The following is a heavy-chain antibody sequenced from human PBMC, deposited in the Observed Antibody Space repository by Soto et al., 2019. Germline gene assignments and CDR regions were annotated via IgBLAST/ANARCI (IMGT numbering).Heavy chain of an antibody. Sequence: KPSETLSLTCTVSGGSISTVGYSWSWIRQPPGKGLEWIGYIYHSGNTFYNPSLKSRVTISLDRSQNQFSLQLNSVTAADTAVYYCARGTLQYLYFGMDVWGRGTTVTVSS. CDR3: ARGTLQYLYFGMDV. CDR2: IYHSGNT. J-gene: IGHJ6*02. D-gene: IGHD4-4*01. CDR1: GGSISTVGYS. V-gene: IGHV4-30-2*01.